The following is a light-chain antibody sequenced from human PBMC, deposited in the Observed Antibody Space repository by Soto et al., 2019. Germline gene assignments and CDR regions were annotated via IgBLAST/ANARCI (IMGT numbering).Light chain of an antibody. J-gene: IGKJ2*01. Sequence: EIVLTQSPGTLSLSPGERATLSCRASQSLSSGYLAWYQQKPGQAHRLLIYGASSRATGIPDRFSGSGSGTDFTLTISRLEPEDFAVYYCQQYGDSPPATFGQGTKLEIK. V-gene: IGKV3-20*01. CDR3: QQYGDSPPAT. CDR2: GAS. CDR1: QSLSSGY.